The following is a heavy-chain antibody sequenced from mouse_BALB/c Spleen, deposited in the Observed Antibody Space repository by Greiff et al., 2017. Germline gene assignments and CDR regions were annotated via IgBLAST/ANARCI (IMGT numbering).Heavy chain of an antibody. CDR1: GFSLTGYG. D-gene: IGHD1-3*01. J-gene: IGHJ3*01. Sequence: VQLQESGPGLVAPSQSLSITCTVSGFSLTGYGVNWVRQPPGKGLEWLGMIWGDGSTDYNSALKSRLSIRKDNSKSQVFLKMNSLQTDDTARYYYARDSGNHRIAYWGQGTLVTVAA. CDR3: ARDSGNHRIAY. V-gene: IGHV2-6-7*01. CDR2: IWGDGST.